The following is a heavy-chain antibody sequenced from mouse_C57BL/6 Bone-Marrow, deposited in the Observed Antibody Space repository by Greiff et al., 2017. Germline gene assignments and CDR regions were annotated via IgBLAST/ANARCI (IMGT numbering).Heavy chain of an antibody. CDR2: IYPRDGST. CDR1: GYTFTSYD. J-gene: IGHJ3*01. CDR3: ARSLTTVVATEGFAY. Sequence: QVHVKQSGPELVKPGASVKLSCKASGYTFTSYDINWVKQRPGQGLEWIGWIYPRDGSTKYNEKFKGKATLTVDTSSSTAYMELHSLTSEDSAVYFCARSLTTVVATEGFAYWGQGTLVTVSA. D-gene: IGHD1-1*01. V-gene: IGHV1-85*01.